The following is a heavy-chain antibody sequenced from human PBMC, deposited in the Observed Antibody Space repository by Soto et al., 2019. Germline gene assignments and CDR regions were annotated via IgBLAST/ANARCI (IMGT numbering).Heavy chain of an antibody. Sequence: PSETLSLTCAISGGSISSGGYSWSWIRQPPGKGREWIGYIYHSGSTYYNPYIKSRATISVDRSKNQFSLKLSSVTAADTAAYYCARDDSSGYLDYWGQGTLVTVSS. V-gene: IGHV4-30-2*01. D-gene: IGHD3-22*01. CDR3: ARDDSSGYLDY. CDR2: IYHSGST. CDR1: GGSISSGGYS. J-gene: IGHJ4*02.